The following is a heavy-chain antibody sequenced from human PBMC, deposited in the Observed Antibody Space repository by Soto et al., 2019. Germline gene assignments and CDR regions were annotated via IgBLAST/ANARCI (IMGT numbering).Heavy chain of an antibody. CDR2: LSSNGIGT. CDR1: GFTVSSFG. J-gene: IGHJ6*02. V-gene: IGHV3-64D*06. D-gene: IGHD6-13*01. Sequence: GGSLRLSCSGSGFTVSSFGMHWVRQAPGKGLEHVSTLSSNGIGTYYADSVKGRFTFSRDTSKNTLYLQMSSLRTEDTAIYYCVKDMGQAAVGIRYPYGLDVWGLGTTVTV. CDR3: VKDMGQAAVGIRYPYGLDV.